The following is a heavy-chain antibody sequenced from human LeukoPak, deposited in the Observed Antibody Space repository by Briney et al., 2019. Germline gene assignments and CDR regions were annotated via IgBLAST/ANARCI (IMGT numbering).Heavy chain of an antibody. D-gene: IGHD1-26*01. CDR1: GGSISSSSDY. Sequence: SETLSLTCTVSGGSISSSSDYWGWIRQPPGKGLEWIGNIYYSGSTYYNPSLKSRVTMSVDTSKKQFSLNLSSVTAADTAVYYCARDRGSGGFGVWGRGTLVTVSS. CDR2: IYYSGST. V-gene: IGHV4-39*07. CDR3: ARDRGSGGFGV. J-gene: IGHJ2*01.